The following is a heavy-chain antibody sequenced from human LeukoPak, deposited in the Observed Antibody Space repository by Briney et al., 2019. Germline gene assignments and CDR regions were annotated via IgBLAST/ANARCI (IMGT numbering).Heavy chain of an antibody. V-gene: IGHV3-74*01. J-gene: IGHJ4*02. CDR3: ARGGFTGTSCPYFDY. D-gene: IGHD2-2*01. CDR2: INSDGSWT. Sequence: GGSLRLSCAASGSYWMHWVRQAPGKGLVWVSHINSDGSWTSYADSVKGRFTISKDNAKNTLYLKMNTLRAEDTAIYFCARGGFTGTSCPYFDYWGQGTLVTVSS. CDR1: GSYW.